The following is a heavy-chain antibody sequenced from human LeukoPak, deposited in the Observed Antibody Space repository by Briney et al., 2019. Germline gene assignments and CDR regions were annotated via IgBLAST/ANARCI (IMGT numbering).Heavy chain of an antibody. Sequence: GASVKVSCKASGYSFSRYGISWVRQAPREGLEWMGWISTYNGNTNYAQKFQGRVTMTTDTSTNTAYMELRSLRSDDTAVYYCARDLDYYDSSGSGWFDPWGQGTLVTVSS. D-gene: IGHD3-22*01. J-gene: IGHJ5*02. V-gene: IGHV1-18*01. CDR2: ISTYNGNT. CDR1: GYSFSRYG. CDR3: ARDLDYYDSSGSGWFDP.